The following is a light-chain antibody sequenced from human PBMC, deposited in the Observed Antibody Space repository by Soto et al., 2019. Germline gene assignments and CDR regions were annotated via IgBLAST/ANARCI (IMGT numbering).Light chain of an antibody. CDR2: DVS. CDR1: SSDVGSYNL. J-gene: IGLJ2*01. CDR3: CSYAGSSTSLVV. Sequence: QSALTQPASVSGSPGQSITISCTGTSSDVGSYNLVSWYQQHPGKAPKLMIYDVSKRPSGVSNRFSGSKSGNTASLTISGLQAEDEADYYSCSYAGSSTSLVVFGGGTKLTVL. V-gene: IGLV2-23*02.